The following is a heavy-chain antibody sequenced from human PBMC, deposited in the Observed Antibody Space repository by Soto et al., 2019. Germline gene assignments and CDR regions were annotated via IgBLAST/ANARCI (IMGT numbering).Heavy chain of an antibody. CDR2: IYYSGST. V-gene: IGHV4-31*03. J-gene: IGHJ6*02. CDR1: GGSISSCGYY. D-gene: IGHD2-21*01. CDR3: AREALRLFYGMDV. Sequence: TLSLTCTVSGGSISSCGYYWSWIRPHPGKGLEWIGYIYYSGSTYYNTSLKSRVTISVDTSKNQFSLKLSSVTAADTAVYYCAREALRLFYGMDVWGQGTTVTVSS.